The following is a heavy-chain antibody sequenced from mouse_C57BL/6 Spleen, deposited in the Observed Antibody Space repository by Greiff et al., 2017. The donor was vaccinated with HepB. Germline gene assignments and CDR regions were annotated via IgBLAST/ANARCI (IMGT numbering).Heavy chain of an antibody. V-gene: IGHV6-3*01. CDR2: IRLKSDNYAT. CDR3: TGNVVATWYWYFDV. Sequence: EVHLVESGGGLVQPGGSMKLSCVASGFTFSNYWMNWVRQSPEKGLEWVAQIRLKSDNYATHYAESVKGRFTISRDDSKSSVYLQMNNLRAEDTGIYYCTGNVVATWYWYFDVWGTGTTVTVSS. CDR1: GFTFSNYW. J-gene: IGHJ1*03. D-gene: IGHD1-1*01.